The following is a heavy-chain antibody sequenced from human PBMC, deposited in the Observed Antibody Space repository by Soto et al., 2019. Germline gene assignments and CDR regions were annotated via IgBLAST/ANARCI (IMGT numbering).Heavy chain of an antibody. D-gene: IGHD3-16*01. CDR1: GGSISSYY. V-gene: IGHV4-59*08. J-gene: IGHJ3*02. CDR3: ARRLGGSYGAFDI. CDR2: IYYSGST. Sequence: SETLSLTCTVSGGSISSYYWSWIRQPPGKGLEWIGYIYYSGSTNYNPSLKSRVTISVDTSKNQFSVKLISVTAADTAVYYCARRLGGSYGAFDIWGQGTMVTVSS.